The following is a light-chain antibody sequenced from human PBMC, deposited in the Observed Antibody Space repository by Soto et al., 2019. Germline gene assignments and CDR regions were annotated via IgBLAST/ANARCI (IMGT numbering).Light chain of an antibody. CDR1: QSISSY. V-gene: IGKV1-39*01. CDR2: AAS. J-gene: IGKJ1*01. Sequence: DIQITQSPSSLSASVVDRVTITFLASQSISSYLNWYQQKPGKAPKLLIYAASSLQSGVPSRFSGSGSGTDFTLTISSLQPEDFATYYCQQSYSTPSTFGQGTKVDI. CDR3: QQSYSTPST.